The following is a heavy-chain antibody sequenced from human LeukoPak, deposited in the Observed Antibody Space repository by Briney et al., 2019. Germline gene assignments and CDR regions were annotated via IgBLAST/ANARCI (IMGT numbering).Heavy chain of an antibody. V-gene: IGHV5-51*01. CDR3: ATSRKFGKAAAGTGFDY. CDR1: GYRFTSYW. J-gene: IGHJ4*02. D-gene: IGHD6-13*01. CDR2: IYPGDSDT. Sequence: KFGESLKISCKGSGYRFTSYWIGWVRQMPGKGLEWMGIIYPGDSDTRYSPSFQGQVTISADRSISTAYLQWTSLKASDTAMYYCATSRKFGKAAAGTGFDYWGQGTLVTVSS.